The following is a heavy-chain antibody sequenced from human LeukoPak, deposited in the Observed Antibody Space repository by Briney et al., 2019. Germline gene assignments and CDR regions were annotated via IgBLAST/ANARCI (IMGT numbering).Heavy chain of an antibody. J-gene: IGHJ5*02. D-gene: IGHD3-10*01. CDR3: ARNPFSDRSGSPTLNWFDP. CDR2: IYYSGTT. V-gene: IGHV4-59*12. Sequence: SETLSLTCTVSGGSISSYYWSWIRQPPGKGLEWIGYIYYSGTTNYNPSLKSRVTISVDTSKNQFSLKLSSVTAADTAVYYCARNPFSDRSGSPTLNWFDPWGQGTLVTVSS. CDR1: GGSISSYY.